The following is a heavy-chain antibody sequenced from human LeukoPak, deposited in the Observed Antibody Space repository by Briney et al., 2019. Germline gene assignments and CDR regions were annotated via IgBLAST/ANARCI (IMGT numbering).Heavy chain of an antibody. CDR3: AKGGDWFDP. CDR2: IGGRGGST. J-gene: IGHJ5*02. D-gene: IGHD3-16*01. Sequence: PGGPLRLSCAASGFTFDSYAMTWVRQAPGKGLELVSGIGGRGGSTYYADSVKGRFTVSRDNSKNTLYLQMNSLRAEDTAVYYCAKGGDWFDPWGQGTLVTVSS. V-gene: IGHV3-23*01. CDR1: GFTFDSYA.